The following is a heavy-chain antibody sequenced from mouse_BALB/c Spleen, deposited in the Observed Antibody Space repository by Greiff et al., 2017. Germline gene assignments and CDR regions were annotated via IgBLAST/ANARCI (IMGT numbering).Heavy chain of an antibody. V-gene: IGHV5-12-2*01. Sequence: EVQGVESGGGLVQPGGSLKLSCAASGFTFSSYTMSWVRQTPEKRLEWVAYISNGGGSTYYPDTVKGRFTISRDNAKNTLYLQMSSLKSEDTAMYYCARHWGTGTLGVWGAGTTVTVSS. CDR2: ISNGGGST. CDR3: ARHWGTGTLGV. CDR1: GFTFSSYT. J-gene: IGHJ1*01. D-gene: IGHD4-1*01.